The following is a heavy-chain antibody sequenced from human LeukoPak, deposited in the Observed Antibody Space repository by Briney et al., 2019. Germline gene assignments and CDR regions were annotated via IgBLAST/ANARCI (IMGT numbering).Heavy chain of an antibody. CDR2: IIPIFGTA. D-gene: IGHD3-22*01. Sequence: SVKVSCKASGGTFSSYAISWVRQAPGQGLEWMGGIIPIFGTANYAQKFQGGVTITADESTSTAYMELSSLRSEDTAVYYCASYYDSSGYPPPSRYYYYYGMDVWGQGTTVTVSS. J-gene: IGHJ6*02. CDR1: GGTFSSYA. V-gene: IGHV1-69*13. CDR3: ASYYDSSGYPPPSRYYYYYGMDV.